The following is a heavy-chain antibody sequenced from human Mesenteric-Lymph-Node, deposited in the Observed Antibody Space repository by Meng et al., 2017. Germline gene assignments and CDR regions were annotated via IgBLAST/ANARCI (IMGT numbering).Heavy chain of an antibody. V-gene: IGHV3-30*03. D-gene: IGHD3-22*01. CDR1: GFTFSSYW. CDR2: ISYDGSNK. CDR3: ARAGTYYYDSSGYYAPGEFDY. Sequence: GGSLRLSCAASGFTFSSYWMHWVRQAPGKGLEWVAVISYDGSNKYYADSVKGRFTISRDNSKNTLYLQMNSLRAEDTAVYYCARAGTYYYDSSGYYAPGEFDYWGQGTLVTVSS. J-gene: IGHJ4*02.